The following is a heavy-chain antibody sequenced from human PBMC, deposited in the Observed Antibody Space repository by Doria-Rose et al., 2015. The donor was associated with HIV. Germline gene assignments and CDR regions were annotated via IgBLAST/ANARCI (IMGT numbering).Heavy chain of an antibody. Sequence: WVARSKNKANGYSTHYAASVNSRFTISRDESKNSLFLQMNSLKSEDTAVYYCARGVRGLGFDHWGQGALVTVSS. J-gene: IGHJ4*02. D-gene: IGHD3-10*01. CDR3: ARGVRGLGFDH. V-gene: IGHV3-72*01. CDR2: SKNKANGYST.